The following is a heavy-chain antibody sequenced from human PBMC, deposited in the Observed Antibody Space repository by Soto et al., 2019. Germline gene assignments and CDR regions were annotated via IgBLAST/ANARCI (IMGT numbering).Heavy chain of an antibody. CDR2: IRSKAYGGTT. V-gene: IGHV3-49*03. CDR3: TRDIVLVVYAFDY. CDR1: GFTFGDYA. Sequence: GGSLRLSCTASGFTFGDYAMSWFRQAPGKGLEWVGFIRSKAYGGTTEYAASVKGRFTISRDDSKSIAYLQMNSLKTEDTAVYYCTRDIVLVVYAFDYWGQGTLVTVSS. D-gene: IGHD2-8*01. J-gene: IGHJ4*02.